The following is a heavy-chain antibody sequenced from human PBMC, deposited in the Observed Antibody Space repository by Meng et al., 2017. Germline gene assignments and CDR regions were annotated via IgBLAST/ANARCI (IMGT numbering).Heavy chain of an antibody. J-gene: IGHJ4*02. CDR3: ARWDYFDY. CDR2: IFYSGST. Sequence: QVQLQESGPGLVKPSETLSLTCTVSGDSISSHSYYWGWIRQPPGKALEWIGSIFYSGSTSYNPSLKSRVTISVDTSKNQFSLKVTSVTAADTAVYYCARWDYFDYWGQGTLVTVSS. V-gene: IGHV4-39*01. CDR1: GDSISSHSYY.